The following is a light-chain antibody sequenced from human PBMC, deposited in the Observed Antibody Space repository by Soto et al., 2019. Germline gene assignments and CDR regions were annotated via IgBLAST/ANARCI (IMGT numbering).Light chain of an antibody. CDR1: QSVSSY. V-gene: IGKV3-20*01. J-gene: IGKJ1*01. Sequence: EIVLTQSPATLSLSPGERATLSCRASQSVSSYLAWYQQKPGQAPRLLIYGPSSRATGIPERFSGSGSGTDFTLSISRLEPEDFAVYFCHQFGSSPQTFGHGTKVEIK. CDR2: GPS. CDR3: HQFGSSPQT.